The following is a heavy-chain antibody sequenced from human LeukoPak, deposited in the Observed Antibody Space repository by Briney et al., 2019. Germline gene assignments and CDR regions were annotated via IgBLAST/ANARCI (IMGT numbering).Heavy chain of an antibody. V-gene: IGHV3-21*01. D-gene: IGHD5-24*01. Sequence: GGSVRLPCAASGFTYSSYSMNCVRQAPGKGLVEVSSHSSRRRDIYYADSVKGRFTVSRDNVTNSMHLQMNSRRVEDTAVYFCARDGGRWLQSYYFDYWGRGNLVIVSS. CDR1: GFTYSSYS. CDR2: HSSRRRDI. CDR3: ARDGGRWLQSYYFDY. J-gene: IGHJ4*02.